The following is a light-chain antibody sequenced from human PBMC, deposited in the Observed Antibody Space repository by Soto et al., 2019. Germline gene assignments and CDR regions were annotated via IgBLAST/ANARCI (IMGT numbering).Light chain of an antibody. V-gene: IGKV3-15*01. CDR1: QSVSSN. CDR3: QQYYKLPWT. Sequence: EIVLTQSPGTLSLSPGERATLSCRVSQSVSSNLAWYQQKPGQAPRLLIYDASTRATGIPARFSGSGSGTEFTLTISSLQSEDFAVYCCQQYYKLPWTFGQGTRWIS. CDR2: DAS. J-gene: IGKJ1*01.